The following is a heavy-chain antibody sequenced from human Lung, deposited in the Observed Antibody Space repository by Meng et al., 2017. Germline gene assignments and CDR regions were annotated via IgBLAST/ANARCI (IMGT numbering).Heavy chain of an antibody. J-gene: IGHJ4*02. Sequence: GRLVGSGGGLVQPGGSLRLSCAASGFTFSDHYMDWVRQAPGKGLEWVGRIKSNSDGGTTDYAAPVKGRFTISRDDSKNTLYLQMNSLITEDTAVYFCATGAAAADHWGQGTLVTVSS. CDR3: ATGAAAADH. CDR1: GFTFSDHY. D-gene: IGHD6-13*01. V-gene: IGHV3-15*01. CDR2: IKSNSDGGTT.